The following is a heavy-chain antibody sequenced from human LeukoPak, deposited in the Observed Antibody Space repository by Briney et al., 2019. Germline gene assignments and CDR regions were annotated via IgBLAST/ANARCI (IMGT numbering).Heavy chain of an antibody. J-gene: IGHJ4*02. D-gene: IGHD1-26*01. CDR2: IYTSETT. CDR1: GGSISSDY. Sequence: SETLSLTCTVSGGSISSDYWSWIRQPDGKGLEWIGRIYTSETTDYNPSLKSRVTLSLDTSKNQFSLRLSSVTAADTAMYYCARDSGNYRGMDYWGQGTLVTVSS. CDR3: ARDSGNYRGMDY. V-gene: IGHV4-4*07.